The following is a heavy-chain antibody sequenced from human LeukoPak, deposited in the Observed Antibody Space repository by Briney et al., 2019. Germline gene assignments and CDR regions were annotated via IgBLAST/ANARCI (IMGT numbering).Heavy chain of an antibody. V-gene: IGHV1-2*02. Sequence: ASVKVSCKASGYTFTDYYMHWVRRAPGHGLEWMGWINPNSGGTNYAQKFQGRVTMTRDTSISTAYMELSRLTSDDTAVYYCARIYTYGSLDVWGQGTTVTVSS. CDR2: INPNSGGT. J-gene: IGHJ6*02. CDR1: GYTFTDYY. CDR3: ARIYTYGSLDV. D-gene: IGHD5-18*01.